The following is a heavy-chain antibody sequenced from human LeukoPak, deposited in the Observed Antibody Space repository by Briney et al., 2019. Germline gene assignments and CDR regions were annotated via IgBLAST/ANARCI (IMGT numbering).Heavy chain of an antibody. CDR2: ISGSDNSI. CDR3: ARNHGDY. CDR1: GFTFSDLY. Sequence: PGGSLRLSCAASGFTFSDLYMSWIRQAPGKGLEWVSYISGSDNSIYYADSVRGRFTISRDNAKSSLYLQMNSLRVEDTAVYYCARNHGDYWGQGTLVTVSS. J-gene: IGHJ4*02. D-gene: IGHD1-14*01. V-gene: IGHV3-11*04.